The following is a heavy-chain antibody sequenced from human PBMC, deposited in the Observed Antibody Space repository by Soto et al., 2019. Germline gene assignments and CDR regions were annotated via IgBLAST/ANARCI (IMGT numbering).Heavy chain of an antibody. J-gene: IGHJ6*02. CDR1: GGTFSSYA. Sequence: QVQLVQSGAEVKKPGSSVKVSCKASGGTFSSYAISWVRQAPGQGLEWMGGIIPIFGTANYAQKFQGRVTITAVESTSTAYLELSSLRSEDTAVDDCARCRYAQRFGDYYYYGMDVWGQGTTVTVSS. V-gene: IGHV1-69*12. D-gene: IGHD3-16*01. CDR3: ARCRYAQRFGDYYYYGMDV. CDR2: IIPIFGTA.